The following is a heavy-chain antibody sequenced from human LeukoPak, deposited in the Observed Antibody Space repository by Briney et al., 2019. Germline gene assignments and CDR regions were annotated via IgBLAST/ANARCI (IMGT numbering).Heavy chain of an antibody. CDR3: ARVLSPMASQYYFDF. V-gene: IGHV4-59*01. D-gene: IGHD3-10*01. J-gene: IGHJ4*02. CDR2: IYYSGTT. CDR1: GASINTYY. Sequence: SETLSLTCTVSGASINTYYWSWIRQPPGKGLEWVGYIYYSGTTTYNPSLNTRVTISIDTAKNQFSLKLRSVTAADTAVYYCARVLSPMASQYYFDFWCQGTLVTVSS.